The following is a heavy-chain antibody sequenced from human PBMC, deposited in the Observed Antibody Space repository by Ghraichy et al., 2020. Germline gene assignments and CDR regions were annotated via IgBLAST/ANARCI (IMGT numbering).Heavy chain of an antibody. CDR1: GFTFSSYS. Sequence: LSLTCAASGFTFSSYSMNWVRQAPGKGLEWVSYISSSSSTIYYADSVKGRFTISRDNAKNSLYLQMNSLRDEDTAVYYCAREALTYYYDSSGYYFPDYWGQGTLVTVSS. CDR3: AREALTYYYDSSGYYFPDY. J-gene: IGHJ4*02. D-gene: IGHD3-22*01. CDR2: ISSSSSTI. V-gene: IGHV3-48*02.